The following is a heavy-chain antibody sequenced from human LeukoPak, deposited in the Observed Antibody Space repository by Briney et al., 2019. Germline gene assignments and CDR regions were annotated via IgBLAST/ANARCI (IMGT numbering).Heavy chain of an antibody. Sequence: GGSLRLSCAVSGFAFGSEAMSWVRQAPGKGLEWVSYMSSSGSTIYYADSVKGRFTISRDNAKNSLYLQMNSLRAEDTAVYYCARESRQWLVLGGVDYWGQGTLVTVSS. J-gene: IGHJ4*02. V-gene: IGHV3-48*04. CDR3: ARESRQWLVLGGVDY. CDR1: GFAFGSEA. CDR2: MSSSGSTI. D-gene: IGHD6-19*01.